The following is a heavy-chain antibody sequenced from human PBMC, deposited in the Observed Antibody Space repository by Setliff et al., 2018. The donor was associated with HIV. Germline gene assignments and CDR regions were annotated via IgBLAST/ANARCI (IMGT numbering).Heavy chain of an antibody. CDR3: ARGPVGGTVDY. CDR2: INPNTGAT. V-gene: IGHV1-2*02. Sequence: GASVKVSCKASGYTFTDYYMHWVRQAPGQGIEWMGWINPNTGATNYAQTFQGRVTVTRDTSIRTAYMDLSSLRSDDTALYYCARGPVGGTVDYWGQGTQVTVSS. CDR1: GYTFTDYY. J-gene: IGHJ4*02. D-gene: IGHD1-26*01.